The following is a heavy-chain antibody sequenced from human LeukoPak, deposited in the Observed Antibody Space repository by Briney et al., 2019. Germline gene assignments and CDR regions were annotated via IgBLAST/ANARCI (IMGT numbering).Heavy chain of an antibody. V-gene: IGHV3-20*04. D-gene: IGHD3-10*01. CDR3: ARGSTVVRGVSPAGDY. CDR2: INWNGGNT. CDR1: GFTFYDYG. J-gene: IGHJ4*02. Sequence: GGSLRLSCAASGFTFYDYGMSWVPQAPGKGLECVSGINWNGGNTVYADSVKGRFTISRENAKHSLYLQMHSLRAEDTAVYYCARGSTVVRGVSPAGDYWGQGTLVTVSS.